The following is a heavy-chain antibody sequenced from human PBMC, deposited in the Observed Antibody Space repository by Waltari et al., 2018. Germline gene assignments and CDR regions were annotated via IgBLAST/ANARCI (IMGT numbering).Heavy chain of an antibody. CDR3: AGLVGESIDF. J-gene: IGHJ4*02. D-gene: IGHD3-10*01. V-gene: IGHV4-39*01. Sequence: QLRLQESGPGLVKSSETLSLTCTVSGASISSSSYSWGWIRQPPGKGLDWFGNIFHTGSSYYNPPLKRRVNISVDTSKNQFSLRVNSMTAADTAVYYCAGLVGESIDFWGRGTLVTVSS. CDR2: IFHTGSS. CDR1: GASISSSSYS.